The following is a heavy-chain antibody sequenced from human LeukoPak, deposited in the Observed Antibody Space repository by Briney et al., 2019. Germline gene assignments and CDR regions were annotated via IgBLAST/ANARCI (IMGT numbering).Heavy chain of an antibody. D-gene: IGHD3-3*01. V-gene: IGHV4-59*01. Sequence: PSETLSLTCTVSGCSISSYYWSWVRQPPGKGLEWIGYIYYSRSINYNPSLKSRVTISVDTSKNQFSLKLSSVTAAETAVYYWARVEITMFGVVIPGAFDYWGQGTLVTVSS. J-gene: IGHJ4*02. CDR1: GCSISSYY. CDR3: ARVEITMFGVVIPGAFDY. CDR2: IYYSRSI.